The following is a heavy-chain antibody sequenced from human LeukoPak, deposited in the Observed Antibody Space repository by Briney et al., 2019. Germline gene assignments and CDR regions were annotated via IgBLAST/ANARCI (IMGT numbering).Heavy chain of an antibody. Sequence: IPSETLSLTCTVSGGFISLYYWNWIRQPPGKGLEWLGYIYTSGSTKYNPSLKSRVTISVDTSKNQFSLKLSSVTAADTAIYYCAGPDIATRPKKYYYYYMDVWGKGTTVTVSS. CDR3: AGPDIATRPKKYYYYYMDV. CDR2: IYTSGST. D-gene: IGHD6-6*01. V-gene: IGHV4-4*09. J-gene: IGHJ6*03. CDR1: GGFISLYY.